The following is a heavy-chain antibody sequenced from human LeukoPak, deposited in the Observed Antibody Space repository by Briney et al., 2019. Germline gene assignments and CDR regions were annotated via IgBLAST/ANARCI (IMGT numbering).Heavy chain of an antibody. Sequence: GGSLRLSCAASGFTFSSYAMHWVRQAPGKGLEWVAVISYDGSNKYYADSVKGRFTISRDNSKNTLYLQMNSLRAEDTAVYYCARDQHSSSWYGRNAFDIWGQGTMVTVSS. J-gene: IGHJ3*02. D-gene: IGHD6-13*01. V-gene: IGHV3-30-3*01. CDR3: ARDQHSSSWYGRNAFDI. CDR2: ISYDGSNK. CDR1: GFTFSSYA.